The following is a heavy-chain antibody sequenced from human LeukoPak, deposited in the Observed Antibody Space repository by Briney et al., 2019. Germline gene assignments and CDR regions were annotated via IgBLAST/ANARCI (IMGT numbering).Heavy chain of an antibody. CDR3: ARDRKTTDGDYFDY. D-gene: IGHD4-17*01. CDR2: IIPIFGTA. Sequence: SVKVSCKASGGTISSYAISWVRQAPGQGLEWMGGIIPIFGTANYAQKFQGRVTITADESTSTTYMELSSLRSEDTAVYYCARDRKTTDGDYFDYWGQGTLVTVSS. CDR1: GGTISSYA. J-gene: IGHJ4*02. V-gene: IGHV1-69*13.